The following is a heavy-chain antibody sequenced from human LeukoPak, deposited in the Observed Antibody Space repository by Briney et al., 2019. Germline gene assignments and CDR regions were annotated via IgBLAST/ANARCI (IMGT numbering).Heavy chain of an antibody. Sequence: GGSLRLSCAASGFTFSDYAMNWVRQAPGKGLEWVAIISYDGSTKFYADSVKGRFTISRDNSKNTVDVQMNRLRGEDTAVYYCAREGYGGSGYFDYWGQGTLVTVSS. CDR1: GFTFSDYA. V-gene: IGHV3-30-3*01. CDR3: AREGYGGSGYFDY. CDR2: ISYDGSTK. J-gene: IGHJ4*02. D-gene: IGHD4-23*01.